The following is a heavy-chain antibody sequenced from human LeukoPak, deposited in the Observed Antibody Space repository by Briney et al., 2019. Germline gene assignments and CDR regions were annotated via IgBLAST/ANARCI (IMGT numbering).Heavy chain of an antibody. Sequence: SETLSLTCAVYGGSFSGYYWSWIRQPPGKGLEWIGEINHSGSTNYNPSLKSRVTISVDTSKNQFSLKLSSVTAADTAVYYCARHGLRSYWYFDLWGRGTLVTVSS. J-gene: IGHJ2*01. CDR3: ARHGLRSYWYFDL. CDR2: INHSGST. CDR1: GGSFSGYY. V-gene: IGHV4-34*01. D-gene: IGHD4-17*01.